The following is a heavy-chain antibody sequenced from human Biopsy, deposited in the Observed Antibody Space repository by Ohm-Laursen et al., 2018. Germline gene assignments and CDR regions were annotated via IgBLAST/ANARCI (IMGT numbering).Heavy chain of an antibody. D-gene: IGHD3-3*01. CDR3: ARDPGYDFWSGSDPFDI. CDR1: GYTFTAYG. CDR2: ISTYNDDT. Sequence: GSSVKVSCKAPGYTFTAYGISWVRQAPGQGLEWMGWISTYNDDTNIAQKFQGSVSMTTDTSTRTAYMELRSLRSGDTAIYFCARDPGYDFWSGSDPFDIWGQGTLVTVS. V-gene: IGHV1-18*04. J-gene: IGHJ3*02.